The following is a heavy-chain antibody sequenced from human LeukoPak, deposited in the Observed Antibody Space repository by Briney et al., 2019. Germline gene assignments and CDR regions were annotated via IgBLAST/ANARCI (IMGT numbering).Heavy chain of an antibody. J-gene: IGHJ4*02. CDR2: VFYSGST. CDR3: AREPQSTAVAGMYYFDY. D-gene: IGHD6-19*01. Sequence: SVTLSLTCTVSGGSINNYYWSWIRQPPGKGLEWIGFVFYSGSTNYNPSPKSRVTISVDTSKNQFSLDLSSVTAADTAVYYCAREPQSTAVAGMYYFDYWGQGTLVTVSS. V-gene: IGHV4-59*12. CDR1: GGSINNYY.